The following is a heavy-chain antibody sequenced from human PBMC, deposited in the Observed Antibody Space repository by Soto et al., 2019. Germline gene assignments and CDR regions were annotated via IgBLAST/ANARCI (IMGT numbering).Heavy chain of an antibody. Sequence: QVQLQESGPGLVKHSQNMSLTCTVSCGSISSGGYYWSWIRKHPGKGLEWIGYIAYSGSTYYNPSLKSRVTISVDTSKNQFSLKLSSVTAADTAVYYCAAMVRGVLLPQYDYWGQGTLVTVSS. CDR3: AAMVRGVLLPQYDY. J-gene: IGHJ4*02. CDR1: CGSISSGGYY. CDR2: IAYSGST. V-gene: IGHV4-31*03. D-gene: IGHD3-10*01.